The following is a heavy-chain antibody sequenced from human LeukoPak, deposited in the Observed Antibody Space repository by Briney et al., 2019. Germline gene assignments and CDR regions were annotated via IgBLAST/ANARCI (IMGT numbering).Heavy chain of an antibody. J-gene: IGHJ4*02. Sequence: PGGSLRLSCAASGFTFSSYAMSWVRQAPGKGLEWVSAISGSGGSTYYADSVKGRFTISRDNSKNTLYLQMNSLRAEDTAVYYCAADRDGYKCFDYWGQGTLVTVSS. CDR2: ISGSGGST. CDR3: AADRDGYKCFDY. D-gene: IGHD5-24*01. CDR1: GFTFSSYA. V-gene: IGHV3-23*01.